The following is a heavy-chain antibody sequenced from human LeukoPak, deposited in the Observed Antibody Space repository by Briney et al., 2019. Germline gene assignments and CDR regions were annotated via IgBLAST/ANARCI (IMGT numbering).Heavy chain of an antibody. V-gene: IGHV1-8*03. CDR2: MNPNSGNT. D-gene: IGHD4/OR15-4a*01. CDR1: GYTLTSYD. Sequence: ASVKVSCKASGYTLTSYDINWVRQSAGQGLEWLGWMNPNSGNTGYAQKFQGRVTITRNTSISTAYMELSSLRSEDTAMYYCARDSTPDYGGPDYWGQGTLVTVSS. CDR3: ARDSTPDYGGPDY. J-gene: IGHJ4*02.